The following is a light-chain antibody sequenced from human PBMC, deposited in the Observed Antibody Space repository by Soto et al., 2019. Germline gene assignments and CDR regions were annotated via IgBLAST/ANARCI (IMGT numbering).Light chain of an antibody. V-gene: IGKV1-5*01. Sequence: DIQMTQSPSTLSASVGDRVTITCRASQSISSWLAWYRQKPGKAPKLLIHAASSLDSGVPSRFSGGGSGTEFTLTISSLQPDDFATYYCQEYNSYSLTFGGGTKVVIK. CDR3: QEYNSYSLT. CDR2: AAS. J-gene: IGKJ4*01. CDR1: QSISSW.